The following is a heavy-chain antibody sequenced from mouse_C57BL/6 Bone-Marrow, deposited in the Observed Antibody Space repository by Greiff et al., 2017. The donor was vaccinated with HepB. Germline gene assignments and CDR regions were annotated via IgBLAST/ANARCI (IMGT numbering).Heavy chain of an antibody. J-gene: IGHJ2*01. V-gene: IGHV1-54*01. CDR1: GYAFTNYL. Sequence: VKLMESGAELVRPGTSVKVSCKASGYAFTNYLLEWVKQRPGQGLEWIGGINPGSGGTNYNEKFKSKATLTVATSSSTAYRQLSSLTSEDSAVYYCARVDYWGQGTTLTVSS. CDR2: INPGSGGT. CDR3: ARVDY.